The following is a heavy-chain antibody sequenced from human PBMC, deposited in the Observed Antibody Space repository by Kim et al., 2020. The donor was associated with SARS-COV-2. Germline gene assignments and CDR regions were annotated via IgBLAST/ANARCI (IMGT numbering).Heavy chain of an antibody. D-gene: IGHD3-16*01. J-gene: IGHJ6*02. V-gene: IGHV3-23*01. CDR1: GFTFSSYA. Sequence: GGSLRLSCAASGFTFSSYAMSWVRQAPGKGLEWVSAISGSGGSTYYEDSVKGRFTTSRDNYKNKLYLQMNSLRAEDTAVYYCAKGGRGRTPRGMYYGMDVWGQGTTVTVSS. CDR2: ISGSGGST. CDR3: AKGGRGRTPRGMYYGMDV.